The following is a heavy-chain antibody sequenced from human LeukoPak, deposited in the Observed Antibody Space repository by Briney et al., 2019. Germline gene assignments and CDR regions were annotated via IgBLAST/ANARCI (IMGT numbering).Heavy chain of an antibody. J-gene: IGHJ4*02. CDR1: GSTFSSYA. Sequence: GGSLRLSCAASGSTFSSYAMHWVRQAPGKGLEWVAVISYDGSNKYYADSVKGRFTISRDNSKNTLYLQMNSLRAEDTAVYYCAREVREMATIIPTPDYWGQGTLVTVSS. CDR3: AREVREMATIIPTPDY. CDR2: ISYDGSNK. V-gene: IGHV3-30*04. D-gene: IGHD5-24*01.